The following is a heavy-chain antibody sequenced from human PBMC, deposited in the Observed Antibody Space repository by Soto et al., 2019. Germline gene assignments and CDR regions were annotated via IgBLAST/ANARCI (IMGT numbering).Heavy chain of an antibody. CDR2: IWYDGSNK. Sequence: GGSLRLSCAASGFTFSSYGMHWVRQAPGKGLEWVAVIWYDGSNKYYADSVKGRFTISRDNSKNTLYLQMNSLRAEDTAVYYCARVLAYYYDSHNGDYGMDVWGQGTTVTVSS. D-gene: IGHD3-22*01. CDR3: ARVLAYYYDSHNGDYGMDV. V-gene: IGHV3-33*01. J-gene: IGHJ6*02. CDR1: GFTFSSYG.